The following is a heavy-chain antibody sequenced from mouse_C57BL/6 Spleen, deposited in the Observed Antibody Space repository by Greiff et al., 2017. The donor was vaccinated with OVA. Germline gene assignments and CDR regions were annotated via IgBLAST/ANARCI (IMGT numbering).Heavy chain of an antibody. J-gene: IGHJ4*01. V-gene: IGHV1-82*01. Sequence: QVQLQQSGPELVKPGASVKISCKASGYAFSSSWMNWVKQRPGKGLEWIGRIYPGVGDTNYNGKFKGKATLTADKSSSTAYMQLSSLTSEDSAVYFCARSLGGYAMDYWGQGTSVTVSS. D-gene: IGHD1-1*02. CDR2: IYPGVGDT. CDR3: ARSLGGYAMDY. CDR1: GYAFSSSW.